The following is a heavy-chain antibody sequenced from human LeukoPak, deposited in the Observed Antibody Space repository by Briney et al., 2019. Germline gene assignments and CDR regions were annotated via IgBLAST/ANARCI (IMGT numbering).Heavy chain of an antibody. CDR2: FDPEDGET. J-gene: IGHJ6*03. Sequence: ASVKVSCKVSGYTLTELSMHWVRQAPGKGLEWMGGFDPEDGETIYTQKFQGRVTMTEDTSTDTAYMELSSLRSEDTAVYYCATLAYYYDSSARAIQVRRTAYYYYYMDVWGKGTTVTVSS. D-gene: IGHD3-22*01. CDR1: GYTLTELS. CDR3: ATLAYYYDSSARAIQVRRTAYYYYYMDV. V-gene: IGHV1-24*01.